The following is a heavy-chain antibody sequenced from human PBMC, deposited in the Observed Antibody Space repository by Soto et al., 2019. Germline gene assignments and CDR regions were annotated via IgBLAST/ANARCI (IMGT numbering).Heavy chain of an antibody. CDR2: INTDGSTT. D-gene: IGHD2-15*01. CDR1: GFTFSNYR. Sequence: EVQLVESGGGLVQPGGSLRLSCVASGFTFSNYRMHWVRQAPGKELVWVSRINTDGSTTAFADSVKGRLTLSRDNAKNTVYLQLNSLRGEDTAVYYCARGIRNYYGMDVWGQGTTVTVSS. J-gene: IGHJ6*02. CDR3: ARGIRNYYGMDV. V-gene: IGHV3-74*01.